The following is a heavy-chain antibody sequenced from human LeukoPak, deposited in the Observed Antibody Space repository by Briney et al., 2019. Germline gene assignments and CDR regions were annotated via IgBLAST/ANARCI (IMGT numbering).Heavy chain of an antibody. CDR3: AKSNGYGLVDI. J-gene: IGHJ3*02. CDR1: GGSISSYY. Sequence: ASETLSLTCTVSGGSISSYYWGWVRQPPGKGLEWIGNIFYSGSTYYSPSLKSRVTISLDTSRNQFSLKLNSVTAADTAVYYCAKSNGYGLVDIWGQGTMVTVSS. D-gene: IGHD3-10*01. CDR2: IFYSGST. V-gene: IGHV4-39*07.